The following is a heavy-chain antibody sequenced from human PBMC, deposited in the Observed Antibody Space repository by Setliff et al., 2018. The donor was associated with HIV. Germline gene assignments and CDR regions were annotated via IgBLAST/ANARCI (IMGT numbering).Heavy chain of an antibody. CDR3: ARQITSVTPEMLVVDDAFDV. CDR2: IFDSENN. CDR1: GDSITHYY. Sequence: SETLSLTCSVSGDSITHYYWNWIRQPPGKGLEWIGNIFDSENNNYNPSLKSRVSMSVDTSKNQFSLRLTSVTAADTAVYYCARQITSVTPEMLVVDDAFDVWGQGKMVTVSS. D-gene: IGHD4-17*01. J-gene: IGHJ3*01. V-gene: IGHV4-59*01.